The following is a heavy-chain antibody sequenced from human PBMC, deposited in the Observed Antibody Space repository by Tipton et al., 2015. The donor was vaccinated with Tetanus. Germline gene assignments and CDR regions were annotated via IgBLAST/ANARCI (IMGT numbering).Heavy chain of an antibody. CDR3: ARAFQAQYYYGSGSYYNVFDC. CDR1: GGTFSSYA. D-gene: IGHD3-10*01. Sequence: QLVQSGAEVKKPGSSVKVSCKASGGTFSSYAISWVRQAPGQGLEWMGGIIPIFGTANYAQKFQGRVTITADESTSTAYMELSSLRSEDTAVYYCARAFQAQYYYGSGSYYNVFDCWGQGTLVTVSS. V-gene: IGHV1-69*01. J-gene: IGHJ4*02. CDR2: IIPIFGTA.